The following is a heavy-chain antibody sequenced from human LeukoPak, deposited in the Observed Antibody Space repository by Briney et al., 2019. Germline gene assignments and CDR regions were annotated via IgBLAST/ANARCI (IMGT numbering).Heavy chain of an antibody. CDR3: ATYINWVAGDV. D-gene: IGHD1-1*01. Sequence: GGSLRLSCAASEFTFSDSWMSWVRQASGKGLEWVVAIKEDGSEEYYMDSVKGRFTISRDNAKNSLYLQMNSLRDEDTAVYHCATYINWVAGDVWGQGTAVSVSS. CDR1: EFTFSDSW. CDR2: IKEDGSEE. J-gene: IGHJ6*02. V-gene: IGHV3-7*01.